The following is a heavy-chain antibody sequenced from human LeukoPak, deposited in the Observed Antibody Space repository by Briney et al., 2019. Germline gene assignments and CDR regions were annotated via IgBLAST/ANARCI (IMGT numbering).Heavy chain of an antibody. V-gene: IGHV3-30*02. J-gene: IGHJ6*03. CDR2: IWSDGSDK. Sequence: RGSLRLSCAASGFTFSSYGMHWVRQAPGKGLEWVALIWSDGSDKNYADSAKGRFTISRDNSKNTLYLQTDSLRAGDAAVYDCAKDLGQPERYYYHVGVWGKGTTVTV. D-gene: IGHD1-14*01. CDR3: AKDLGQPERYYYHVGV. CDR1: GFTFSSYG.